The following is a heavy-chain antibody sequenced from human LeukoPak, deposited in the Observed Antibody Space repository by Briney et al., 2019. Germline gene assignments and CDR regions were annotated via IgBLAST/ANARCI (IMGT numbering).Heavy chain of an antibody. CDR2: IKQDGTEK. CDR1: GFTFSLYW. Sequence: GGSLRLSCAASGFTFSLYWMSWVRQAPGKGLEWVANIKQDGTEKYYVDSVKGRFTISRQNAKNSLFLQMNSLRAEDTAVYYCARHRSGGSQDDAFDIWGQGTMVTVSS. CDR3: ARHRSGGSQDDAFDI. J-gene: IGHJ3*02. V-gene: IGHV3-7*01. D-gene: IGHD2-15*01.